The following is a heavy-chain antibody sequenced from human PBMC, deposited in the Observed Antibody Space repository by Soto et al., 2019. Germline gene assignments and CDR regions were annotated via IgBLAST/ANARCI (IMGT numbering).Heavy chain of an antibody. CDR2: INPNSGDT. V-gene: IGHV1-46*01. Sequence: ASVKVSCKASGYTFTSYYMNWVRQAPGQGLEWMGIINPNSGDTNYAQKFQGRVTMTTDTSTSTAYMELRSLRSDDTAVYYCARASGSSYWFDPWGQGTLVTVSS. CDR1: GYTFTSYY. J-gene: IGHJ5*02. D-gene: IGHD1-26*01. CDR3: ARASGSSYWFDP.